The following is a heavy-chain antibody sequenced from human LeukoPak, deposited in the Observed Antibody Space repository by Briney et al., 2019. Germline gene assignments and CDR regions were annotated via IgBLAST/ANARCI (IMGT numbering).Heavy chain of an antibody. Sequence: PSETLSLTCTVSGGSISSSSYYWGWIRQPPGKGLEWIGSIYYSGSTYYNPSLKSRVTISVDTSKNQFSLKLSSVTAADTAVYYCASGGSSWSYYYYYYMDVWGKGTTVTVSS. J-gene: IGHJ6*03. CDR1: GGSISSSSYY. V-gene: IGHV4-39*07. D-gene: IGHD6-13*01. CDR3: ASGGSSWSYYYYYYMDV. CDR2: IYYSGST.